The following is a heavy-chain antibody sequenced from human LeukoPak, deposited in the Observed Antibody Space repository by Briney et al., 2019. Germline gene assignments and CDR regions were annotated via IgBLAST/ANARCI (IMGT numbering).Heavy chain of an antibody. V-gene: IGHV4-39*07. D-gene: IGHD2-21*02. CDR3: ARERADYCGGDCYHDAFDI. CDR1: GGSISGSSYY. Sequence: SETLSLTCTVSGGSISGSSYYWGWIRQPPGKGLEWIGSIYYSGSTYYNPSLKSRVTISVDTSKNQFSLKLSSVTAADTAVYYCARERADYCGGDCYHDAFDIWGQGTMVTVSS. J-gene: IGHJ3*02. CDR2: IYYSGST.